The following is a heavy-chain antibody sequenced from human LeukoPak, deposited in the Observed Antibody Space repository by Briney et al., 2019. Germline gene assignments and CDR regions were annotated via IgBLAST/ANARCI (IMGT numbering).Heavy chain of an antibody. D-gene: IGHD6-13*01. CDR2: IYYSGST. J-gene: IGHJ6*03. V-gene: IGHV4-59*01. Sequence: SETLSLTCTVSGGSISSYYWSWIRQPPGKGLEWIGYIYYSGSTNYNPSLKSRVTISVDTSKNQFSLKLSPVTAADTAVYYCARETAIAAAGTPHYYYYYYMDVWGKGTTVTVSS. CDR3: ARETAIAAAGTPHYYYYYYMDV. CDR1: GGSISSYY.